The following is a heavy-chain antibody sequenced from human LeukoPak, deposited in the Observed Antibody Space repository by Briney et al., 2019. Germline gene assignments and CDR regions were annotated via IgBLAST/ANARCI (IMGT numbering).Heavy chain of an antibody. J-gene: IGHJ3*01. CDR1: GFTLIGHS. Sequence: GGSLRLSCAASGFTLIGHSMNWVRQAPGKGLEWVSFMTSSGSYIYYADSVKGRFTISRDNAKNLLYLQMNSLRAEDTAVYYCARDPNGDYIGAFDFWGRGTLVTVSS. CDR2: MTSSGSYI. D-gene: IGHD4-17*01. CDR3: ARDPNGDYIGAFDF. V-gene: IGHV3-21*01.